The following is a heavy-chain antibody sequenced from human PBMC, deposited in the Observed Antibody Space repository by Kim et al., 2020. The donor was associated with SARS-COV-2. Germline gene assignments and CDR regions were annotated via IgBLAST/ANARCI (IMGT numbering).Heavy chain of an antibody. D-gene: IGHD3-3*01. CDR3: ARVARSSWFYFDF. V-gene: IGHV3-23*01. J-gene: IGHJ4*02. Sequence: YADSVKCRFIISRDDSKNTLYLQMNSLRGVDTAVYYCARVARSSWFYFDFWGQGTLLTVSS.